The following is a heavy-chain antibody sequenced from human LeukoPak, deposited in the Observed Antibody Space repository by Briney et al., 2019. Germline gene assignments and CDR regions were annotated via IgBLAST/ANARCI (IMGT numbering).Heavy chain of an antibody. CDR2: ISHSGST. J-gene: IGHJ4*02. D-gene: IGHD3-3*01. CDR1: GGSFSGYY. Sequence: SETLSLTCAVYGGSFSGYYWSWIRQPPGKGLEWIGEISHSGSTNYNPSLKSRVTISVDTSKNQFSLKLSSVTAADTAVYYCARVRYYDFWSGSPAHFDYWGQGTLVTVSS. V-gene: IGHV4-34*01. CDR3: ARVRYYDFWSGSPAHFDY.